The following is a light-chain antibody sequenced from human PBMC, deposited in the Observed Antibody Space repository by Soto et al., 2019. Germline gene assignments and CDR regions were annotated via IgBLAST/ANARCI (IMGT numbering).Light chain of an antibody. CDR2: EVS. CDR3: SSYTSSSTLLV. J-gene: IGLJ2*01. CDR1: SSDVGGYNY. Sequence: QSALTQPASVSGSPGQSITISCTGTSSDVGGYNYVSWYQRHPGKAPKLMIYEVSNRPSGVSNRFSGSKSGNTASLTISGLQAEDEADYYCSSYTSSSTLLVFGRGTKLTVL. V-gene: IGLV2-14*01.